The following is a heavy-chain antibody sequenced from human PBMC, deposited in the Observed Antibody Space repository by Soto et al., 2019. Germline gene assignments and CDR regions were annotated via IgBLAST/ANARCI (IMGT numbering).Heavy chain of an antibody. CDR3: AHRRAYCSGGTCYSIWFDP. D-gene: IGHD2-15*01. J-gene: IGHJ5*02. CDR2: IYWDDDK. Sequence: QITLKESGPTLVKPTQTLTLTCAFSGFSLSTSGVGVGWIRQPPGKALEWLALIYWDDDKRYSASLKSRLTITKDTSKNQVVITMTNLDPVDTATYYCAHRRAYCSGGTCYSIWFDPWGQGTLVTVSS. V-gene: IGHV2-5*02. CDR1: GFSLSTSGVG.